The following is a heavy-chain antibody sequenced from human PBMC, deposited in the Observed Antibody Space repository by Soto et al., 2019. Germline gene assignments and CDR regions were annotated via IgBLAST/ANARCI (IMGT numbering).Heavy chain of an antibody. J-gene: IGHJ5*02. CDR1: GGSISHYH. CDR3: ARSFYP. CDR2: IFYNGST. V-gene: IGHV4-59*01. Sequence: QLQLQESCPGLVKPSETLSLTCTVSGGSISHYHWNWIRQAPGKGMEWIGYIFYNGSTHYNPSLTSRVTISVDMSKNRLSLTLTSVTAADTAVYYCARSFYPWGQGTLVTVSS.